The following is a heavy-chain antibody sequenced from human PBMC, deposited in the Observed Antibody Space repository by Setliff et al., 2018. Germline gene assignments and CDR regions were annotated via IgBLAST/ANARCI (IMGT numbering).Heavy chain of an antibody. D-gene: IGHD7-27*01. Sequence: KPSETLSLTCAVYGGSFSSFYWSWIRQPPGKGLEWIGEINHSGTTNYNPSLKSRVTISVDTSKKQFSLKLSSVTAADTAVYYCAKFSPLDLTGDWAFDNWGQGTLVTVSS. J-gene: IGHJ4*02. CDR3: AKFSPLDLTGDWAFDN. CDR2: INHSGTT. CDR1: GGSFSSFY. V-gene: IGHV4-34*01.